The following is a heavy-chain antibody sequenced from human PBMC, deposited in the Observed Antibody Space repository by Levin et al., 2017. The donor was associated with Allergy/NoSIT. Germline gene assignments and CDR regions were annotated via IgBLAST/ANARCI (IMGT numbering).Heavy chain of an antibody. J-gene: IGHJ4*02. CDR1: GDSISSRSHS. CDR3: ARRWELLRRFDY. D-gene: IGHD1-26*01. V-gene: IGHV4-39*01. Sequence: SETLSLTCNVSGDSISSRSHSWGWIRQPPGKGLDWIGNIFSNGSTDYNPSLRSRLTMSVDTSRNQFSLKVTSVSAADTAVYYCARRWELLRRFDYWGQGILVTVSS. CDR2: IFSNGST.